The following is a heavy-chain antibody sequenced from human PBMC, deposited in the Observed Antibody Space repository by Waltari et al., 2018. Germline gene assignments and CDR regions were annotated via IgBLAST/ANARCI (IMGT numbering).Heavy chain of an antibody. D-gene: IGHD5-12*01. Sequence: QVQVQESGPGLVRPSGTLSLPCNVSDGSINNSFWPWILQPAGKGLEWIGRIYSSGSTNCNPSLRSRVTMSIDTSKNQFSLKLASVTAADTAVYFCAREVRRDGYNYVDYWAQGTLVIVSS. CDR2: IYSSGST. V-gene: IGHV4-4*07. J-gene: IGHJ4*02. CDR3: AREVRRDGYNYVDY. CDR1: DGSINNSF.